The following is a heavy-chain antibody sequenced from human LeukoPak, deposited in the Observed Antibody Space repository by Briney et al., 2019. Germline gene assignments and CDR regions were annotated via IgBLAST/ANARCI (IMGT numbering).Heavy chain of an antibody. CDR2: INHSGST. J-gene: IGHJ5*02. CDR3: ATVQTGENWFDP. Sequence: GSLRLSCAASGFTVSSNYMSWVRQAPGKGLEWIGEINHSGSTNYNPSLKSRVTISVDTSKNQLSLKLTSVTAADTAVYYCATVQTGENWFDPWGQGTLVTVSS. V-gene: IGHV4-34*08. D-gene: IGHD1-14*01. CDR1: GFTVSSNY.